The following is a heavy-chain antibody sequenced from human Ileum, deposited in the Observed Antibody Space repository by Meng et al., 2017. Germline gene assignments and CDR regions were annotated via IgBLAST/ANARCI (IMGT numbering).Heavy chain of an antibody. CDR3: ARVSYNKGSPKFDS. CDR1: GDHSRNGNW. V-gene: IGHV4-4*02. J-gene: IGHJ4*02. D-gene: IGHD1-14*01. CDR2: IYESGTT. Sequence: VHMKDPGQGLVKPSETLSFSCAVSGDHSRNGNWWSWVRQPPGKGLEWIGEIYESGTTNYNPSLKSRVTISVDKSKNEFSLKLSSVTAADTALYYCARVSYNKGSPKFDSWGQGTLVTVSS.